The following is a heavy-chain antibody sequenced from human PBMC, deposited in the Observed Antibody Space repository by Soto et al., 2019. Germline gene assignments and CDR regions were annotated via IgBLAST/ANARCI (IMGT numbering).Heavy chain of an antibody. D-gene: IGHD2-8*01. CDR1: GFTFSSYG. Sequence: QVQLVESGGGVVQPGRSLRLSCAASGFTFSSYGMHWVRQAPGKGLEWVAVIWYDGSNKYYADSVKGRFTISRDNSKNTLYLQMTSLRAEDTAVYYCARDKIVLMVYAMGELDYWGQGTLVTVSS. J-gene: IGHJ4*02. CDR2: IWYDGSNK. CDR3: ARDKIVLMVYAMGELDY. V-gene: IGHV3-33*01.